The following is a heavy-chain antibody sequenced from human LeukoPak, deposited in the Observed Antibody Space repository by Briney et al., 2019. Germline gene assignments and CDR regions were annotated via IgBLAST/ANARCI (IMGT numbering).Heavy chain of an antibody. CDR1: GGSFSGYY. J-gene: IGHJ6*04. V-gene: IGHV4-34*01. CDR2: INHSGST. Sequence: SETLSLTCAVYGGSFSGYYWSWIRQPPGKGLEWIGEINHSGSTNYNPSLKSRVTISVDTSKIQFSLKLSSVTAADTAVYYCARGHTVTAYYYYGMDVWGKGTTVTVSS. CDR3: ARGHTVTAYYYYGMDV. D-gene: IGHD4-11*01.